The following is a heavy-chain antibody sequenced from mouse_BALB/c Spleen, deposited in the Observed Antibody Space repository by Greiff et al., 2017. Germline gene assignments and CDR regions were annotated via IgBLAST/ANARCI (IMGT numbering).Heavy chain of an antibody. V-gene: IGHV5-17*02. Sequence: EVKLVESGGGLVQPGGSRKLSCAASGFTFSSFGMHWVRQAPEKGLEWVAYISSGSSTIYYADTVKGRFTISRDNPKNTLFLQMTSLRSEDTAMYYCARPDGYYFDYWGQGTTLTVSS. D-gene: IGHD2-3*01. J-gene: IGHJ2*01. CDR1: GFTFSSFG. CDR3: ARPDGYYFDY. CDR2: ISSGSSTI.